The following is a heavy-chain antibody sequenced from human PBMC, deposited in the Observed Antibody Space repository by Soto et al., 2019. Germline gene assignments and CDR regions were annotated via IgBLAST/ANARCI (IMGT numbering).Heavy chain of an antibody. V-gene: IGHV1-46*01. D-gene: IGHD4-17*01. CDR3: ATTVTMSVGLDY. Sequence: QVQLVQSGAEVKKPGASVKVSCKASGYTFTSYYMHWVRQAPGQGLEWMGIINPSGGNTYYAQNFQGRXXMXRGXSTSTVYMELSSLRSEDTAVYYCATTVTMSVGLDYWGQGTLVTVSS. CDR2: INPSGGNT. CDR1: GYTFTSYY. J-gene: IGHJ4*02.